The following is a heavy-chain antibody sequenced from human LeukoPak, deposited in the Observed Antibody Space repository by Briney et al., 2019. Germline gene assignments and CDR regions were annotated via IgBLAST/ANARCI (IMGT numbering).Heavy chain of an antibody. Sequence: ASVKVSCKASGGTFSSYAISWVRQAPGQGVEWMGIINPSGGSTSYAQKFQGRVTMTRDMSTSTVYMELSSLRSEDTAVYYCARDSSGYWYFDLWGRGTLVTVSS. V-gene: IGHV1-46*01. CDR2: INPSGGST. CDR1: GGTFSSYA. D-gene: IGHD6-25*01. CDR3: ARDSSGYWYFDL. J-gene: IGHJ2*01.